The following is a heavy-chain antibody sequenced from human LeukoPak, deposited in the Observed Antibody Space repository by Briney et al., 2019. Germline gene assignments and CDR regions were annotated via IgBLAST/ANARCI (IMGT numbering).Heavy chain of an antibody. CDR2: ISWNSGSI. Sequence: GRSLRLSCAASGFTFDDYAMHWVRQAPGKGLEWVSGISWNSGSIGYADSVKGRFTISRDNAKNSLYLQMNSLRAEDTALYYCAKDRGYSYGVTGPFDYWGQGTLVTVSS. CDR3: AKDRGYSYGVTGPFDY. J-gene: IGHJ4*02. V-gene: IGHV3-9*01. CDR1: GFTFDDYA. D-gene: IGHD5-18*01.